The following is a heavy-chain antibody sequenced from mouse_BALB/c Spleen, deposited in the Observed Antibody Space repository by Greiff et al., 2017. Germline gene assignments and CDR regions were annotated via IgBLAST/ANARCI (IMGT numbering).Heavy chain of an antibody. V-gene: IGHV3-8*02. J-gene: IGHJ2*01. D-gene: IGHD1-1*01. CDR1: GDSITSGY. CDR2: ISYSGST. CDR3: ARRGYYGSSLYYFDY. Sequence: EVQLVESGPSLVKPSQTLSLTCSVTGDSITSGYWNWIRKFPGNKLEYMGYISYSGSTYYNPSLKSRISITRDTSKNQYYLQLNSVTTEDTATYYCARRGYYGSSLYYFDYWGQGTTLTVSS.